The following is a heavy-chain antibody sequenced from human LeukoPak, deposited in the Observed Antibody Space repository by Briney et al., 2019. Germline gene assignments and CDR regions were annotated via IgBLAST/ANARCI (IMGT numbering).Heavy chain of an antibody. Sequence: PSETLSLTCTVSGASIITFHWTWFRQPAGKGLEWIGLIYSSGSTLFNHSLKSRVAMSVDLTKNQLSLKLTSVTAADTAMYYCARKDGDYWGRGTLVTVSS. V-gene: IGHV4-4*07. J-gene: IGHJ4*02. CDR3: ARKDGDY. CDR1: GASIITFH. CDR2: IYSSGST.